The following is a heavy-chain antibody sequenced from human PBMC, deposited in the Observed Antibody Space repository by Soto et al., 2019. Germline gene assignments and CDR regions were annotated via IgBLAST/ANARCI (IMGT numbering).Heavy chain of an antibody. J-gene: IGHJ5*02. V-gene: IGHV4-34*01. CDR3: FGWLGSNWLDP. Sequence: QVQPQQWGTGLLKPSETLSLTCAVYGGSFSTYYWNWIRQPPGKGLEWIGEINHSGNTQYNPSLKSRVTMSLDTSKNQVSLKLTSVTAADTAFYYCFGWLGSNWLDPWGQGTLVTVSS. CDR1: GGSFSTYY. CDR2: INHSGNT. D-gene: IGHD3-22*01.